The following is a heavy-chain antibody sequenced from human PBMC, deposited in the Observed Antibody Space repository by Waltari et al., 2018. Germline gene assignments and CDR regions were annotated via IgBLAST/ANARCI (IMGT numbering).Heavy chain of an antibody. CDR1: GFTFSRYA. D-gene: IGHD3-10*01. V-gene: IGHV3-23*04. Sequence: EVQLVESGGGLVQPGGSLRLSCAASGFTFSRYAMSWVRQAPGKGLEWVSAIRGSGGSTYYADSVKGRFTIARDKSKNTLYLQMNSLRAEDTAVYYCAKERVKVLTEVLDYWGQGTLVTVSS. CDR3: AKERVKVLTEVLDY. CDR2: IRGSGGST. J-gene: IGHJ4*02.